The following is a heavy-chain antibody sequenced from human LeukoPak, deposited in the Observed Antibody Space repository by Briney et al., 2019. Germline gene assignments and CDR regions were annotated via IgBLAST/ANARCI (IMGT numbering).Heavy chain of an antibody. D-gene: IGHD3-22*01. CDR3: AREYYYDSTRYWYFDL. V-gene: IGHV4-59*01. CDR1: GGSISSYY. CDR2: IYYSGST. Sequence: SETLSLTCTVSGGSISSYYWSWIRQPPGKGLEWIGYIYYSGSTDYNPSLKSRVTISVDTSKNQFSLKLSSVTAADTAVYYCAREYYYDSTRYWYFDLWGRGTLVTVSS. J-gene: IGHJ2*01.